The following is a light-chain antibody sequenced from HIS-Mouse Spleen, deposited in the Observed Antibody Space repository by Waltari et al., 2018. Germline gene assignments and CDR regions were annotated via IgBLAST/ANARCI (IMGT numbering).Light chain of an antibody. CDR1: SSNIGSNY. CDR3: AAWDDSLSGV. V-gene: IGLV1-47*01. CDR2: RNN. Sequence: QSVLTQPPSASGTPGQRVTIPCSGSSSNIGSNYVYWYQQLPGTAPKLLIHRNNQRPSGVPDRFSGSKSGTSASLAISGLRSEDEADYYCAAWDDSLSGVFGGGTKLTVL. J-gene: IGLJ2*01.